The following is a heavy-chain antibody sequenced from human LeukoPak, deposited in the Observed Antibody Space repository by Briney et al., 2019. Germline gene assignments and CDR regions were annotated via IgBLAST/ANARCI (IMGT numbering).Heavy chain of an antibody. Sequence: GASVKVSCKASGYTFTSYGISWVRQAPGQGLEWMGWISAYNGNTNYAQKLQGRVTMTTDTSTSTAYMELRSLRSDDTAVYYCARDRGDHSSSPLDYWGQGTLVAVSS. CDR1: GYTFTSYG. CDR2: ISAYNGNT. V-gene: IGHV1-18*01. J-gene: IGHJ4*02. D-gene: IGHD6-13*01. CDR3: ARDRGDHSSSPLDY.